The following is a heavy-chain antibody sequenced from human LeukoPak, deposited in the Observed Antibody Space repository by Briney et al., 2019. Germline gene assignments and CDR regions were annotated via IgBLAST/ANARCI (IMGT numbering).Heavy chain of an antibody. CDR3: ARMPRYNYDSSGYYRGGYYYGMDV. D-gene: IGHD3-22*01. CDR2: INHSGST. CDR1: GGSFSGYY. V-gene: IGHV4-34*01. Sequence: SETLSLTCAVYGGSFSGYYWSWIRQPPGKGLEWIGEINHSGSTNYNPSLKSRVTISVDTCKNQFSLKLSSVTAADTAVYYCARMPRYNYDSSGYYRGGYYYGMDVWGQGTTVTVSS. J-gene: IGHJ6*02.